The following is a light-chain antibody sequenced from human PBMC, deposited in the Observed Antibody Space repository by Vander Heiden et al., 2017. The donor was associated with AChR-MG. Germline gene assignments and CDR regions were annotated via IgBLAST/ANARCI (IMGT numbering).Light chain of an antibody. V-gene: IGKV3-11*01. J-gene: IGKJ4*01. CDR2: EAS. CDR3: QQRSDWPLT. CDR1: QHINSY. Sequence: EIVLTQSPVTLSLSPGERAALSCRASQHINSYLAWYQQKPGQPPRLLIYEASIRATGIPARFSDSGHGTDFTRTIISLEPEDFALYYCQQRSDWPLTFGGGTKVEI.